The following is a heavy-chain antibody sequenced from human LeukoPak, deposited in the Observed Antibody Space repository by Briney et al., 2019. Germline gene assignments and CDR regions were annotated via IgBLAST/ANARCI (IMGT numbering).Heavy chain of an antibody. CDR2: INPNSGGT. CDR3: ASDSRIVVVTAIHRYFQH. Sequence: ASVKVSCXASGYTFTGYYMHWVRRAPGQGLEWMGRINPNSGGTNYAQKFQGRVTMTRDTSISTAYMELSRLRSDDTAVYYCASDSRIVVVTAIHRYFQHWGQGTLVTVSS. V-gene: IGHV1-2*06. CDR1: GYTFTGYY. D-gene: IGHD2-21*02. J-gene: IGHJ1*01.